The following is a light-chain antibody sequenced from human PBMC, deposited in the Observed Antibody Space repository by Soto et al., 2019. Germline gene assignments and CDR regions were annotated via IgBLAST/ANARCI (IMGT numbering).Light chain of an antibody. CDR1: QSVSSN. CDR2: DAS. Sequence: EIVLTQSPGTLSLSPGERATLSGRASQSVSSNLAWYQQKPGQAPRLLIYDASNRATGIPARFSGSGSGTDFTLTISSLEPEDFAVYYCQQRTKWRTFGQGTKVDIK. CDR3: QQRTKWRT. J-gene: IGKJ1*01. V-gene: IGKV3-11*01.